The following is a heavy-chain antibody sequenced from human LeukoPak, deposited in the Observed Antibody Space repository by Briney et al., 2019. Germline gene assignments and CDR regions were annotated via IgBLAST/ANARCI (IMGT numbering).Heavy chain of an antibody. J-gene: IGHJ4*02. D-gene: IGHD5-18*01. CDR2: ISAYNGNT. Sequence: GASVKVSCKASGYTXTSFGISWVRQAPGQGLEWMGWISAYNGNTNYAQKLQGRVTMTTDTSTSTAYMELRSLRSDDTAVYYCARDLFQRPYTAMAPPNPYDYWGQGTLVTVSS. V-gene: IGHV1-18*01. CDR1: GYTXTSFG. CDR3: ARDLFQRPYTAMAPPNPYDY.